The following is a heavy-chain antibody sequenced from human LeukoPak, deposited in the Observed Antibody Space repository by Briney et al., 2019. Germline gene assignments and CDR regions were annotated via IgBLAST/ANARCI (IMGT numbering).Heavy chain of an antibody. CDR1: GFTFSDYY. CDR2: ISSSGSNI. V-gene: IGHV3-11*04. D-gene: IGHD2-2*01. CDR3: ARLNIVVVPAANFIDY. J-gene: IGHJ4*02. Sequence: GGSLRLSCAASGFTFSDYYMSWIRQAPGKGLEWVSYISSSGSNIYYADSVKGRFTISRDNSKNTLYLQMNSLRAEDTAVYYCARLNIVVVPAANFIDYWGQGTLVTVSS.